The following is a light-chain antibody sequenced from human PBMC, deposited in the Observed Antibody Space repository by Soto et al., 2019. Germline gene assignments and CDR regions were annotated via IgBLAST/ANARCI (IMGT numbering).Light chain of an antibody. CDR1: SSDVGAYNY. CDR3: QSYDNSLSGWV. CDR2: EVS. Sequence: QSALTQPPSASGSPGQSVTISCTGTSSDVGAYNYVSWYQQHPGKAPKLMIHEVSKRPSGVPDRFSASKSGNTASLTVSGLQAEDEAEYYCQSYDNSLSGWVFGGGTKLTVL. J-gene: IGLJ3*02. V-gene: IGLV2-8*01.